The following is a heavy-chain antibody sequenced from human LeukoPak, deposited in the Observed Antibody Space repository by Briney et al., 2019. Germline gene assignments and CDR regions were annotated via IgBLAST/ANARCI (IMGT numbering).Heavy chain of an antibody. J-gene: IGHJ4*02. D-gene: IGHD3-22*01. Sequence: GGSLRLSCAGSGFTFSSYSMNWVRQAPGKGLEWVSSISSSSSYIYYADSVKGRFTISRDNAKDSLYLQMTSLRAEDTAVYYCAINYDSNNYYGFVYLGQGTLVTVSS. V-gene: IGHV3-21*01. CDR3: AINYDSNNYYGFVY. CDR2: ISSSSSYI. CDR1: GFTFSSYS.